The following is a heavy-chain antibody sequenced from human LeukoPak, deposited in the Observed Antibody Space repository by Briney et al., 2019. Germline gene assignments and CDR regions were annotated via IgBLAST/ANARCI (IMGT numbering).Heavy chain of an antibody. CDR2: IYHSGST. J-gene: IGHJ3*02. CDR3: ARAPPLKGYCSGGSCYPTPPDAFDI. CDR1: GGSISSSNW. Sequence: PSETLSLTCAVSGGSISSSNWWSWVRQPPGKGLEWIGEIYHSGSTNYNPSLKSRVTISVDKSKNQFSLKLSSVTAADTAVYYCARAPPLKGYCSGGSCYPTPPDAFDIWGQGTMVTVSS. V-gene: IGHV4-4*02. D-gene: IGHD2-15*01.